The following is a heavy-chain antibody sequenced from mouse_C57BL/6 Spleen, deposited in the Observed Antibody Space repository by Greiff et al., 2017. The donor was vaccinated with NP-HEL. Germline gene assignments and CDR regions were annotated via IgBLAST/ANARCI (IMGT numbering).Heavy chain of an antibody. D-gene: IGHD2-3*01. J-gene: IGHJ4*01. CDR2: IDPSDSYT. Sequence: VQLQQPGAELVKPGASVKLSCKASGYTFTSYWMQWVKQRPGQGLEWIGEIDPSDSYTNYNQKFKGKATLTVDTSSSTAYMQLSSLTSEDSAVYYCARGLLLYAMDYWGQGTSVTVSS. V-gene: IGHV1-50*01. CDR3: ARGLLLYAMDY. CDR1: GYTFTSYW.